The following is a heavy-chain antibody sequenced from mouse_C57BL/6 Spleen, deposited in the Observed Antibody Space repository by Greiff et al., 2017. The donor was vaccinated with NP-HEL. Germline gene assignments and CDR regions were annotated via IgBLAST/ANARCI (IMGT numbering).Heavy chain of an antibody. Sequence: EVKVVESGGDLVKPGGSLKLSCAASGFTFSSYGMSWVRQTPDKRLEWVATISSGGSYTYYPDSVKGRFTISRDNAKNTLYLQMSSLKSEDTAMYYCARPGSYAMDYWGQGTSVTVSS. CDR3: ARPGSYAMDY. CDR2: ISSGGSYT. J-gene: IGHJ4*01. V-gene: IGHV5-6*01. CDR1: GFTFSSYG. D-gene: IGHD1-1*01.